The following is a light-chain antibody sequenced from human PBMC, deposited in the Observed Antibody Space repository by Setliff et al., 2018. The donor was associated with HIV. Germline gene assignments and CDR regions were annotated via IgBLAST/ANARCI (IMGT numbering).Light chain of an antibody. CDR3: SLYTKTSTLL. J-gene: IGLJ1*01. V-gene: IGLV2-14*01. Sequence: QSVLTQPASISGSPGQSITISCTGTSRDIGAYKYVSWYQQHPGKAPELLIYEVSDRPSGVSNRFSGSKSDNTASLTISGLQTEDEADYYCSLYTKTSTLLFGTGTKVTVL. CDR2: EVS. CDR1: SRDIGAYKY.